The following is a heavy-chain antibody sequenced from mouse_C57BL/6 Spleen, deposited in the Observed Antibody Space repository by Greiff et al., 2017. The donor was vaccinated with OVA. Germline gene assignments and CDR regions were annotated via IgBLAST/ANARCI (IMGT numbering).Heavy chain of an antibody. V-gene: IGHV1-82*01. D-gene: IGHD1-1*01. Sequence: VQLQHSGPELVKPGASVKISCKASGYAFSSSWMNWVKQRPGKGLEWIGRIYPGDGDTNYNGKFKGKATLTADKSSSTAYMQLSSLTSEDSAVYFCARKGLITTVVATYDFDDWGKGTTLTVSS. CDR3: ARKGLITTVVATYDFDD. J-gene: IGHJ2*01. CDR2: IYPGDGDT. CDR1: GYAFSSSW.